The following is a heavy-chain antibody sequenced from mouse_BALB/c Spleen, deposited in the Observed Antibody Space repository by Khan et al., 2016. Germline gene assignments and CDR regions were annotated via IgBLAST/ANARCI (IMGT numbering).Heavy chain of an antibody. Sequence: QIQLVQSGPELKKPGETVKISCKASGYTFTDYSMHWVKQAPGKGLKWMGWINTETGEPTYADDFKGRFAFSLETSVSTAYLQINNLKNEDTATYFSARWLLRYYAMDYWGQGTSVTVSS. CDR1: GYTFTDYS. J-gene: IGHJ4*01. D-gene: IGHD2-3*01. V-gene: IGHV9-2-1*01. CDR2: INTETGEP. CDR3: ARWLLRYYAMDY.